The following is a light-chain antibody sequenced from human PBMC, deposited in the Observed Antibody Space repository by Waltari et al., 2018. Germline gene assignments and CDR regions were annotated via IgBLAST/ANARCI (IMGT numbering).Light chain of an antibody. J-gene: IGKJ1*01. V-gene: IGKV3-11*01. Sequence: EIVLTQSPATLSLSPGEGATLSCRASQSVSSYLAWYQQKPGQPPRLLIYAASNRATGIPARFSGSGSGTDFTLTISRLEPEDFAVYYCQQRYRGRTFGQGTKVESK. CDR1: QSVSSY. CDR2: AAS. CDR3: QQRYRGRT.